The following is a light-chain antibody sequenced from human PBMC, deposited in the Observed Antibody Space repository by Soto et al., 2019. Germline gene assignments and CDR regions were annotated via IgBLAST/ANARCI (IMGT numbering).Light chain of an antibody. Sequence: DIVLTQSPATLSLSPGERATISCRASQSVSSYLAWYQQKPGQAPRLLIYDASIRATGIPARFSGSGSGTDFTLTISSLETEDFAVYYCKQRSNWPPYTFGQGTKLEIK. CDR3: KQRSNWPPYT. CDR2: DAS. J-gene: IGKJ2*01. CDR1: QSVSSY. V-gene: IGKV3-11*01.